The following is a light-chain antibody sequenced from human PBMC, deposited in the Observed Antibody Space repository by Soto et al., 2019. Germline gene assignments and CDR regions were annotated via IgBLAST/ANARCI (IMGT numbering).Light chain of an antibody. V-gene: IGLV1-47*01. CDR2: RNN. CDR1: TSNIGSNY. Sequence: QSVLTQPPSASWTPGQVVTIACSGSTSNIGSNYVYWYQQLPGTAPKLLIYRNNQRPSGVPDRFSGSKSGTSASLAISGLRSDDEADYLCATWDDSLNGFYVFGTGTKVTV. J-gene: IGLJ1*01. CDR3: ATWDDSLNGFYV.